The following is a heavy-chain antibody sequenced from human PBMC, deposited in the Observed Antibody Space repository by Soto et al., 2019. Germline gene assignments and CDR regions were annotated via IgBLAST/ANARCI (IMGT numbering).Heavy chain of an antibody. CDR3: ARRPPLGSSWYLDWFDP. Sequence: QVQLVQSGAEVKKPGASVKVSCKASGYTFTSYGISWVRQAPGQGLEWMGWISAYNGNTNYAQKVQGRVTMTTDTSPSTAYMELRSLRSDDTAVYYCARRPPLGSSWYLDWFDPWGQGTLVTVSS. J-gene: IGHJ5*02. CDR1: GYTFTSYG. D-gene: IGHD6-13*01. V-gene: IGHV1-18*01. CDR2: ISAYNGNT.